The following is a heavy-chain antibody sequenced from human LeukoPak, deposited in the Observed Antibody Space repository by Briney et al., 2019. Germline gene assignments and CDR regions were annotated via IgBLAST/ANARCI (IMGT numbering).Heavy chain of an antibody. CDR2: IYTSGST. CDR3: AREGLDSYGSYYYYYYMDV. V-gene: IGHV4-61*02. CDR1: GGSISSGSYY. J-gene: IGHJ6*03. Sequence: SETLSLTCTVSGGSISSGSYYWSWIRHPAGKGLEWIGRIYTSGSTNYNPSLKRRATISVDTSKNQSSLKLSSVTAADTAVYYCAREGLDSYGSYYYYYYMDVWGKGTTVTVSS. D-gene: IGHD5-18*01.